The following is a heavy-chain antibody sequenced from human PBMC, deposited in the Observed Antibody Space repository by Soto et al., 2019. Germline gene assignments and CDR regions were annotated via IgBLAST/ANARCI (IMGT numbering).Heavy chain of an antibody. J-gene: IGHJ4*02. V-gene: IGHV4-34*01. CDR3: ARRLRFDFDY. D-gene: IGHD3-3*01. CDR1: GGSFSGYY. Sequence: SETLSLTCAVYGGSFSGYYWSWIRQPPGKGLEWIGEINHSGSTNYNPSLKSRVTISVDTSKNQFSLKLSSVTAADTAVYYCARRLRFDFDYWGQGTLVTVSS. CDR2: INHSGST.